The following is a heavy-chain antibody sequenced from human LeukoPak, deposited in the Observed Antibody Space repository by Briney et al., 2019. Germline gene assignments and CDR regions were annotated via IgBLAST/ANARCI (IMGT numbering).Heavy chain of an antibody. D-gene: IGHD6-13*01. CDR2: IYYSGST. CDR1: GGSISSGGYY. J-gene: IGHJ4*02. V-gene: IGHV4-31*03. Sequence: SETLFLTCTVSGGSISSGGYYWSWIRQHPGKGLEWIGYIYYSGSTYYNPSLKSRVTISVDTSKNQFSLKLSSVTAADTAVYYCARGHSSWYEDYWGQGTLVTVSS. CDR3: ARGHSSWYEDY.